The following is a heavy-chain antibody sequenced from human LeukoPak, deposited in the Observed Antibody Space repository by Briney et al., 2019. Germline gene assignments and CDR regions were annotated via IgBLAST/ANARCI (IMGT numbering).Heavy chain of an antibody. CDR3: ARTGVYYDRSQNYMDV. CDR2: IYTSGST. V-gene: IGHV4-4*07. D-gene: IGHD3-3*01. J-gene: IGHJ6*03. CDR1: GGSISSYY. Sequence: SETLSLTCTVSGGSISSYYWSWIRQPAGKGLEWIGRIYTSGSTNYNPSLKSRVTMSVDTSKNQFSLKLSSVTAADTAVYYCARTGVYYDRSQNYMDVWGKGTTVTVSS.